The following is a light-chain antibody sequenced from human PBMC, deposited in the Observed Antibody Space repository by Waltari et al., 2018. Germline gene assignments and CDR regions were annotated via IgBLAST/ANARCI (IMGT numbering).Light chain of an antibody. CDR1: QSLVSSDGNTY. V-gene: IGKV2-30*01. Sequence: DVVMTQSPLSLPVTLGQPASISCRSSQSLVSSDGNTYLNWFQQRPGQSPRRLIYKVFNRDSGVPDRFSGSGSGTDFTLKISRVEAEDVGVYYCMQVKHWPFTFGQGTKLEIK. CDR3: MQVKHWPFT. CDR2: KVF. J-gene: IGKJ2*01.